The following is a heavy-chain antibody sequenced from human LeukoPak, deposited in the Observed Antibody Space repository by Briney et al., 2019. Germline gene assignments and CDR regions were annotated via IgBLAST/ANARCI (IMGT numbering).Heavy chain of an antibody. V-gene: IGHV3-66*01. D-gene: IGHD3-9*01. CDR3: ARVMGRLVRNWYFDL. Sequence: GGSLRLSCAGSGFTVSNNYMAWVRQAPGKGLEWVSVIYDGGFTEYTDSVKGRFTTSRDNSKNTLDLQMNSLRAEDTAVYYCARVMGRLVRNWYFDLWGRGTLVTVSS. CDR1: GFTVSNNY. CDR2: IYDGGFT. J-gene: IGHJ2*01.